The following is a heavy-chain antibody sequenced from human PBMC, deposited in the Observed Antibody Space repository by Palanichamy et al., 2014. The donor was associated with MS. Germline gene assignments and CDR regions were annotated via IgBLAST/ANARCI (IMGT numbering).Heavy chain of an antibody. CDR1: GFTFSSYW. J-gene: IGHJ4*02. CDR3: ARDKKVGDSKFDS. D-gene: IGHD1-26*01. V-gene: IGHV3-7*01. CDR2: IKQDGSEK. Sequence: EVQLVEVWGRAWSSRGGPVRLSCAASGFTFSSYWMSWVRPGLQGRGLEWVANIKQDGSEKYSVDSVKGRFTISRDNAKNSLYLQMNSLRAEDTAVYYCARDKKVGDSKFDSWGQGTLVTVSS.